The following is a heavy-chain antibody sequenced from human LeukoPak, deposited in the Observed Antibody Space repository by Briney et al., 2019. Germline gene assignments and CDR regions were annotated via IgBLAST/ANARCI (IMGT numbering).Heavy chain of an antibody. CDR2: ISNDGSRK. D-gene: IGHD3-10*01. CDR1: GFTFSSYA. V-gene: IGHV3-30*18. J-gene: IGHJ4*02. CDR3: TKEVAVRGVNDY. Sequence: GGSLRLSCAASGFTFSSYAIHWVRQAPGEGLEWVAVISNDGSRKFYADSVKGRFTVSRDNSKNTLDLQMNSLRVEDTAVYFCTKEVAVRGVNDYWGQGTLVTVSS.